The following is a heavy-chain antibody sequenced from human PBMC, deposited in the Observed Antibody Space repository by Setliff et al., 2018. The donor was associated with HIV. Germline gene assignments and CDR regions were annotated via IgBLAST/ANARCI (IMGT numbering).Heavy chain of an antibody. D-gene: IGHD7-27*01. J-gene: IGHJ4*02. CDR3: AAESFNWAVDS. CDR2: ISYPTDT. Sequence: PSETLSLTCTVSGGSISSGDHYWGWIRQPPGKGLEWIATISYPTDTSYKPSLRSRVTLSVDTSKNQLSLNLSSVTAADTAIYFCAAESFNWAVDSWGQGALVTVSS. V-gene: IGHV4-39*02. CDR1: GGSISSGDHY.